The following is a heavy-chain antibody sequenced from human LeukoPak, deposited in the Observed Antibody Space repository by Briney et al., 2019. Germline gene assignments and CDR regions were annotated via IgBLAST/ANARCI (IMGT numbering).Heavy chain of an antibody. CDR1: GFTFSRYR. CDR2: ISSSSSYI. J-gene: IGHJ4*02. CDR3: ARDTGGSYWSNSYFDY. V-gene: IGHV3-21*01. Sequence: GGSLRLSCAASGFTFSRYRMNWVRQAPGKGLEWVSSISSSSSYIYYADSVKGRFTISRDNAKNSLYLQMNSLRAEDTAVYYCARDTGGSYWSNSYFDYWGQGTLVTVSS. D-gene: IGHD1-26*01.